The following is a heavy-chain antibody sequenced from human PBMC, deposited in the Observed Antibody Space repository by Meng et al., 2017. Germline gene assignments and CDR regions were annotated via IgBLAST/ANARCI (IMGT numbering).Heavy chain of an antibody. CDR3: AKTAANFDY. CDR2: IYYSGST. J-gene: IGHJ4*02. V-gene: IGHV4-61*01. Sequence: QGQLHEAGPGPVRPSETLSLTCTVSGGSVSSGSYHWSWIRQPPGKGLEWIGYIYYSGSTNYNPSLKSRVTISVDTSKNQFSLKLSSVTAADTAVYYCAKTAANFDYWGQGTLVTVSS. CDR1: GGSVSSGSYH. D-gene: IGHD6-25*01.